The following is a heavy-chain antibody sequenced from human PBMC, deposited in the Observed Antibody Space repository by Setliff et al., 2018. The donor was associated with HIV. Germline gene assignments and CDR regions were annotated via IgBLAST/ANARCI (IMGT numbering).Heavy chain of an antibody. CDR3: ARTYSSNWYIDY. CDR2: FYYGGST. V-gene: IGHV4-59*08. Sequence: SETLSLTCSVSGDSIGTYYWNWIRQTPGKRLEWIGFFYYGGSTYDSPSLKSRVTISVDTSKNQYSLKLSSVTAADTAIYYCARTYSSNWYIDYWGQGTLVTVSS. D-gene: IGHD6-13*01. CDR1: GDSIGTYY. J-gene: IGHJ4*02.